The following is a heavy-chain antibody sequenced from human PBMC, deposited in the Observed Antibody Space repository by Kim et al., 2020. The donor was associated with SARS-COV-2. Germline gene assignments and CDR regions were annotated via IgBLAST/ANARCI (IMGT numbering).Heavy chain of an antibody. J-gene: IGHJ6*03. D-gene: IGHD6-13*01. CDR1: GGSFSGYY. CDR2: INHSGST. Sequence: SETLSLTCAVYGGSFSGYYWSWIRQPPGKGLEWIGEINHSGSTNYNPSLKSRVTISVDTSKNQFSLKLSSVTAADTAVYYCARGVGSSWILDYYYYYMDVWGKGTTVTVSS. CDR3: ARGVGSSWILDYYYYYMDV. V-gene: IGHV4-34*01.